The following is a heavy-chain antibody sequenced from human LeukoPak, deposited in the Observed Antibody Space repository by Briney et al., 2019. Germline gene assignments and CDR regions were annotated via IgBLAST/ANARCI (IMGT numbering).Heavy chain of an antibody. CDR3: ARHGPTARNHDAFDI. Sequence: SQTLSLTCTVSGGSISSGSYYWSWIRQPAGKGLEWIGRIYTSGSTNYNPSLKSRVTISVDTSKNQFSLKLSSVTAADTAVYYCARHGPTARNHDAFDIWGQGTMVTVSS. CDR2: IYTSGST. CDR1: GGSISSGSYY. V-gene: IGHV4-61*02. D-gene: IGHD1-14*01. J-gene: IGHJ3*02.